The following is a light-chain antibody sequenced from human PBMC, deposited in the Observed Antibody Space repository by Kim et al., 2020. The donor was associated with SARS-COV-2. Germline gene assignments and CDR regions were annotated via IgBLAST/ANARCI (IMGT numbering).Light chain of an antibody. CDR2: AAS. CDR1: QYVSESR. Sequence: PGERATLSCRAGQYVSESRLAWYQQKPGRAPRLLIYAASSRATGIPDRFSGRGSGTDFTLTISRLEPEDFAVYYCQQYVESPPLTFGGGTKVDIK. V-gene: IGKV3-20*01. CDR3: QQYVESPPLT. J-gene: IGKJ4*01.